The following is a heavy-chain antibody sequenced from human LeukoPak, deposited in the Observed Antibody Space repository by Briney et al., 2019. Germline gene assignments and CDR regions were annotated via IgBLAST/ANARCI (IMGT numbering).Heavy chain of an antibody. Sequence: PGGSLRLSCAGSGFTFSSYAMHWVRQAPGKGLEWVAVISYDGSNKYYADSVKGRFTISRDNSKNTLYLQMNSLRAEDTAVYYCAREEWLQLSYYFDYWGQGTPVTVSS. D-gene: IGHD5-24*01. J-gene: IGHJ4*02. V-gene: IGHV3-30*04. CDR3: AREEWLQLSYYFDY. CDR1: GFTFSSYA. CDR2: ISYDGSNK.